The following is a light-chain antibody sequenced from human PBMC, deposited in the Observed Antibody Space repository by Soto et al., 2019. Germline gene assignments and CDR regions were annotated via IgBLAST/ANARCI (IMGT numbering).Light chain of an antibody. CDR3: QSYDSSLTGNWV. J-gene: IGLJ3*02. V-gene: IGLV1-40*01. CDR2: GNS. CDR1: SSNIGAGYD. Sequence: QSVLTQPPSVSGAPGQRVTISCTGSSSNIGAGYDVHWYQQLPGTAPKLLISGNSNRPSGVPDRFSGSKSGTSASLAITGLQAEDEADYYCQSYDSSLTGNWVFGGGTQLTVL.